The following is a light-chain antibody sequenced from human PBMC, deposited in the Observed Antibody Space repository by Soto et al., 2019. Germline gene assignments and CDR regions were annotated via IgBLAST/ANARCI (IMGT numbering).Light chain of an antibody. CDR1: QDIGTY. CDR2: DAS. J-gene: IGKJ3*01. Sequence: DIQMTQSPPSLSASVGDRVTITCQASQDIGTYLNWYQHKPGKAPNLVIYDASNLETGVPSRFSGGGSGTDFTFTIRSHRLEDIATYYCQHSNHHPTFGPGTKVDF. V-gene: IGKV1-33*01. CDR3: QHSNHHPT.